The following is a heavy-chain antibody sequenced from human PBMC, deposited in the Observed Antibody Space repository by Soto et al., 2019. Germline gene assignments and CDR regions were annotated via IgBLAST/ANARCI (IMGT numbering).Heavy chain of an antibody. Sequence: KPSETLSLTCTVSGGSISSVDYYWSWIRQAPWKGLEWIGYIHYTGSTDYNPSLKSRVTMSVDTSDNQFSLKLTSVTAADTAVYYCARDRNATTSPRYNWFDPWGPGXLVTVYS. V-gene: IGHV4-30-4*01. J-gene: IGHJ5*02. CDR2: IHYTGST. D-gene: IGHD4-17*01. CDR3: ARDRNATTSPRYNWFDP. CDR1: GGSISSVDYY.